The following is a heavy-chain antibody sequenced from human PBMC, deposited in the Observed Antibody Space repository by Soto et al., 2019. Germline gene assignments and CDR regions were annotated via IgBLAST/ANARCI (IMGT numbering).Heavy chain of an antibody. V-gene: IGHV1-69*06. J-gene: IGHJ6*02. CDR3: ARDRTFYYASGSYLTRYGMDV. CDR1: GGTFSTNT. D-gene: IGHD3-10*01. CDR2: IFPMFGTA. Sequence: QVQLVQSGAEVKKPGSSVKVSCKASGGTFSTNTISWARQAPGQGLEWMGGIFPMFGTANYAQEFQGRVTLTADKSTNTAYMELRGLTSEDTAMNYCARDRTFYYASGSYLTRYGMDVWGQGTMVTVSS.